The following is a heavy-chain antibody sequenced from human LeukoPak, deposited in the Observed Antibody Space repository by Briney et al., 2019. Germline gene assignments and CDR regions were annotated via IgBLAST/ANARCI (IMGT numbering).Heavy chain of an antibody. CDR3: AKGLETESRLDS. CDR2: ISGSGGST. D-gene: IGHD1-1*01. Sequence: GGSLRLSCAASGFIFSSYGMSWVRQAPGKGLEWVSAISGSGGSTYYADSVKGRFTISRDNSKNTLYVQMNSLRAEDTALYYCAKGLETESRLDSWGQGTLVTVSS. CDR1: GFIFSSYG. J-gene: IGHJ4*02. V-gene: IGHV3-23*01.